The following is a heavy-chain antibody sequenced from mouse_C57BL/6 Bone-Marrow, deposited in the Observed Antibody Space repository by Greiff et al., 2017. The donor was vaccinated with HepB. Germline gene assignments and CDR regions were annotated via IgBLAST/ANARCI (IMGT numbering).Heavy chain of an antibody. CDR3: ARDRFDYYFDY. CDR2: INTGGTST. J-gene: IGHJ2*01. CDR1: GFTFRTSG. V-gene: IGHV5-6*01. D-gene: IGHD2-14*01. Sequence: EVKLQESGGDLVKPGGSLKLSCVASGFTFRTSGMSWVRPTPDKRLGWVATINTGGTSTYYPDSVKGRFTITKDTAKSTLFLQMSSLKSEDTAIYYCARDRFDYYFDYWGQGTTLTVSS.